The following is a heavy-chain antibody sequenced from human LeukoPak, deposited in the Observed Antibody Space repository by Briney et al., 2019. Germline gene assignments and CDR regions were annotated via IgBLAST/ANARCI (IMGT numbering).Heavy chain of an antibody. CDR3: ARGVATGVLSRSYYFDY. Sequence: SVKVSCKASGGTFSSYAISWVRQAPGQGLEWMGGIIPIFGTANYAQKFQGRVTITTDESTSTAYMELNSLRAEDTAVYYCARGVATGVLSRSYYFDYWGQGTLVTVSS. J-gene: IGHJ4*02. CDR1: GGTFSSYA. V-gene: IGHV1-69*05. CDR2: IIPIFGTA. D-gene: IGHD5-12*01.